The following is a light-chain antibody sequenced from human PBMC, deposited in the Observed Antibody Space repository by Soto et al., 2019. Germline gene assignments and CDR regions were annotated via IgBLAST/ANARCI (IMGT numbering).Light chain of an antibody. CDR1: QSLVHSNGYNY. CDR3: MQTLQSWT. Sequence: DLVMTQSPLSLPVTPGEPASISCRSSQSLVHSNGYNYLDWYLQKPGQSPQLLIYLGSNRASGVPDRFSGSGSGTDFTLKISRVEAEDVGVYYCMQTLQSWTFGQGTKVDIK. V-gene: IGKV2-28*01. CDR2: LGS. J-gene: IGKJ1*01.